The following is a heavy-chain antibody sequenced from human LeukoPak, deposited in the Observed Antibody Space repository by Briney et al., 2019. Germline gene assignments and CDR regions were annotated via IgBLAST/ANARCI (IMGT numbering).Heavy chain of an antibody. CDR2: TYYSGTA. J-gene: IGHJ3*02. CDR3: GRGDDDYGNLDM. Sequence: SETLSLTCSVSGGSITRSGYSYWTWIRQHPGKGLEWIGFTYYSGTAHYEMSLKSRVTISVDTSKNQFSLRLNSVTAADTAVYYCGRGDDDYGNLDMWGQGTMVTVSS. V-gene: IGHV4-31*03. CDR1: GGSITRSGYSY. D-gene: IGHD4-17*01.